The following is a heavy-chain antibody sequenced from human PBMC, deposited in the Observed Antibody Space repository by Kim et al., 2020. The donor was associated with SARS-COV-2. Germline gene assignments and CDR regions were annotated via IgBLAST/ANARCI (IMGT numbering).Heavy chain of an antibody. J-gene: IGHJ6*01. Sequence: SETLSLTCTVSGGSISTYYWSWIRQPPGKGLEWIGFISYSGSTNYNPSLKSRVTISVDTSKNQFSLKLNSVTAAETAVYYCARDQPTFRGNYSPVDGMDV. D-gene: IGHD4-4*01. V-gene: IGHV4-59*01. CDR2: ISYSGST. CDR1: GGSISTYY. CDR3: ARDQPTFRGNYSPVDGMDV.